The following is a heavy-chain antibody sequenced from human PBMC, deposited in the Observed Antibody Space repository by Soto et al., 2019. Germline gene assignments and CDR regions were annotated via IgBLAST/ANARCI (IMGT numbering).Heavy chain of an antibody. CDR2: ISSNGGTT. Sequence: EASLRLSCSSSRFSFRSYARHWVRQAPGKGLEYVSAISSNGGTTYYADSVKGRFTISRDNSKNTLYLQMSSLRAEDTAVYYCVKGVAANLNWFDPWGQGT. V-gene: IGHV3-64D*06. D-gene: IGHD2-15*01. CDR3: VKGVAANLNWFDP. CDR1: RFSFRSYA. J-gene: IGHJ5*02.